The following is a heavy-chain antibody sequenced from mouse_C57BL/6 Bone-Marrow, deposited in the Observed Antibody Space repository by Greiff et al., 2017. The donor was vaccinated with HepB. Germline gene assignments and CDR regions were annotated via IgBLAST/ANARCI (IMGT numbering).Heavy chain of an antibody. V-gene: IGHV1-4*01. CDR3: ARSGYYYGSQSFAY. CDR1: GYTFTSFT. Sequence: VKVVESGAELARPGASVKMSCKASGYTFTSFTMHWVKQRPGQGLEWIGYINPSSGYTKYNQKFKDKATLTADKSSSTAYMQLSSLTSEDSAVYYCARSGYYYGSQSFAYWGQGTLVTVSA. CDR2: INPSSGYT. D-gene: IGHD1-1*01. J-gene: IGHJ3*01.